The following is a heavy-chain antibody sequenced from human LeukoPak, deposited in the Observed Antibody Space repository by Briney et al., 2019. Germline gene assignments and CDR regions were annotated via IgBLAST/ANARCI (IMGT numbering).Heavy chain of an antibody. CDR1: GFTFSSYA. J-gene: IGHJ4*01. V-gene: IGHV3-30*04. D-gene: IGHD6-19*01. CDR2: ISYDGSNK. CDR3: ARAIKAVAGTFHRDYYFDY. Sequence: PGRSLRLSCAASGFTFSSYAMHWVRRAPGKGLEWVAVISYDGSNKYYADSVKGRFTISRDNSKNTLYLQMNSLRAEDTAVYYCARAIKAVAGTFHRDYYFDYWGHGTLVTVSS.